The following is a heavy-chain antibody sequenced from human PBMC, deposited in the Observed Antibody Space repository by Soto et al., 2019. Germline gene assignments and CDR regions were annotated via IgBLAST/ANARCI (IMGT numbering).Heavy chain of an antibody. D-gene: IGHD2-15*01. CDR1: GYTFTSSG. J-gene: IGHJ6*01. CDR2: ISAYNGNT. Sequence: APVKVSCKASGYTFTSSGISWVRQAPGQGLEWMGWISAYNGNTNYAQKLQGRVTMTTDTSTSTAYMELRCLRSDDTAVYYCARDQYCSGGSCWRDYYYGMDVWGHGSTVTVS. CDR3: ARDQYCSGGSCWRDYYYGMDV. V-gene: IGHV1-18*01.